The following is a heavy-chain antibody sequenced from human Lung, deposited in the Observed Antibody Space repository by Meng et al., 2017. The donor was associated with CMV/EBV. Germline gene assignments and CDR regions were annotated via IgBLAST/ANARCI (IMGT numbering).Heavy chain of an antibody. J-gene: IGHJ6*02. CDR3: AKIGSFTYYYYGMDV. D-gene: IGHD1-26*01. Sequence: GESLKISCAASGFAFSTYAMSWVRQAPGKGLEWVSVIYSGGVATYYADSVKGRFTISRDNSNNTLFLQKDSLGAEDTAVYYCAKIGSFTYYYYGMDVWGQGTTVTVSS. CDR2: IYSGGVAT. V-gene: IGHV3-23*03. CDR1: GFAFSTYA.